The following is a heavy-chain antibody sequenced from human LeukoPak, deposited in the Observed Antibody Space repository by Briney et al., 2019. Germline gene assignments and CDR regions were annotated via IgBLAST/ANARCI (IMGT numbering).Heavy chain of an antibody. D-gene: IGHD3-10*01. CDR3: ARAPAGGITMVRGVITRHWFDP. CDR1: GYTFISYY. CDR2: INPSGGST. J-gene: IGHJ5*02. V-gene: IGHV1-46*01. Sequence: VASVKVSCKASGYTFISYYIHWVRQAPGQGLEWMGIINPSGGSTSYAQKFQGRVTMTRDTSTSTVYMDLSSLRSDDTAVYYCARAPAGGITMVRGVITRHWFDPWGQGTLVTASS.